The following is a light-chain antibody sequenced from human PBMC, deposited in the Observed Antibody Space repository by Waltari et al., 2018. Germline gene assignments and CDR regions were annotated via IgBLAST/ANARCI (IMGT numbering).Light chain of an antibody. CDR1: QGISKF. CDR3: QQYKTFPLT. J-gene: IGKJ4*01. Sequence: DIQMTQSPSSLAASVGDRVTIPCQASQGISKFLAWFRQKPGKAPESLIYGASSLQSGVPSRFSGSGSGTDFTLTISSLQPEDFASYYCQQYKTFPLTFGGGTKVEIK. V-gene: IGKV1-16*01. CDR2: GAS.